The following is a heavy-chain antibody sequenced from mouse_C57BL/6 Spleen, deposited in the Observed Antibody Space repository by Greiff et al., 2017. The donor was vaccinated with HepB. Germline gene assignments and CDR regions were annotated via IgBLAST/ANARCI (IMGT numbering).Heavy chain of an antibody. CDR3: ARLTGTSYAMDY. D-gene: IGHD4-1*01. J-gene: IGHJ4*01. Sequence: EVHLVESGGDLVKPGGSLKLSCAASGFTFSSYGMSWVRQTPDKRLEWVATISSGGSYTYYPDSVKGRFTNSRDNAKNTLYLQMSSLKSEDTAMYYCARLTGTSYAMDYWGQGTSVTVSS. V-gene: IGHV5-6*01. CDR2: ISSGGSYT. CDR1: GFTFSSYG.